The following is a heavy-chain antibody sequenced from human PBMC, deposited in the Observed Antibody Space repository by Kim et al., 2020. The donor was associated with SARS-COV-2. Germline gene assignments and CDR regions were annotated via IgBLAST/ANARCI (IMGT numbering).Heavy chain of an antibody. CDR2: IWYDGSNK. J-gene: IGHJ4*02. CDR1: GFTFSSYG. Sequence: GGSLRLSCAASGFTFSSYGMHWVRQAPGKGLEWVAVIWYDGSNKYYADSVKGRFTISRDNSKNTLYLQMNSLRAEDTAVYYCARGGVYGDYRFYFDYWGQGTLVTVSS. V-gene: IGHV3-33*01. D-gene: IGHD4-17*01. CDR3: ARGGVYGDYRFYFDY.